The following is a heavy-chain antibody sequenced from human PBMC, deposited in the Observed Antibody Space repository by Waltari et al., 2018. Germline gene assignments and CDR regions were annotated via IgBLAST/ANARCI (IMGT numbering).Heavy chain of an antibody. CDR1: GGSFGRYY. D-gene: IGHD6-13*01. CDR3: ARGWFITAAGTRYFDF. J-gene: IGHJ2*01. V-gene: IGHV4-34*01. CDR2: INHSGST. Sequence: QVQLQQWGAGLLKPSETLSLTCGGYGGSFGRYYWTWIRQPPGKGLEWIGEINHSGSTSYNPSLKSRVTISVDTSKNQFSLELSSLTAADTAVYYCARGWFITAAGTRYFDFWGRGTLVTVSS.